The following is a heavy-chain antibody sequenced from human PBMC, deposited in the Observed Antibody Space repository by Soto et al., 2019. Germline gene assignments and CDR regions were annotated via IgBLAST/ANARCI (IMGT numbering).Heavy chain of an antibody. J-gene: IGHJ4*02. CDR2: ISGSGGSA. Sequence: EVQLFESGGGLVQPGGSLRLSCAASGFTFSSYAMSWVRKPPGKGLEWVPAISGSGGSAYYADSVTGRFTISRDKSKNTLYLQMNRLRAEERAVYYCAKGPVIIAAACIFDYWGQGTLVTVSS. V-gene: IGHV3-23*01. CDR1: GFTFSSYA. D-gene: IGHD6-13*01. CDR3: AKGPVIIAAACIFDY.